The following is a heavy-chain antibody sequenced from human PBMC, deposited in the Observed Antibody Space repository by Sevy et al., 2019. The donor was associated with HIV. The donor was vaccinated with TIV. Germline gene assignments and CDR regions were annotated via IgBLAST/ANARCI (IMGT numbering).Heavy chain of an antibody. D-gene: IGHD3-22*01. CDR3: ARHPTGYDSSDYYYDYYYYGMDV. Sequence: GGSLRLSCAASGFTFSSYSMNWVRQAPGKGLEWASYISSSSSTIYYADSVKGRFTISRDNAKNSLYLQMNSLRDEDMAVYYCARHPTGYDSSDYYYDYYYYGMDVWGQGTTVTVSS. CDR1: GFTFSSYS. CDR2: ISSSSSTI. V-gene: IGHV3-48*02. J-gene: IGHJ6*02.